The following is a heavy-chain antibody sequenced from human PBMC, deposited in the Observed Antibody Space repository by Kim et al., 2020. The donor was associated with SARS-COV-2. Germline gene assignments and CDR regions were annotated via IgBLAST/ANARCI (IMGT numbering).Heavy chain of an antibody. J-gene: IGHJ1*01. D-gene: IGHD3-22*01. CDR3: ARSDTYYYDSSGYYSAYFQH. V-gene: IGHV3-48*04. CDR2: ISSSSSTI. Sequence: GGSLRHSCAASGFTFSSYSMNWVRQAPGKGLEWVSYISSSSSTIYYADSVKGRFTISRDNAKNSLYLQMNSLRAEDTAVYYCARSDTYYYDSSGYYSAYFQHWGQGTLVTISS. CDR1: GFTFSSYS.